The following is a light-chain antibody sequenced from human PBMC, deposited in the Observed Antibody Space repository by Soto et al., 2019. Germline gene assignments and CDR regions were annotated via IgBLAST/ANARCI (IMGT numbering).Light chain of an antibody. Sequence: EIVLTQSPATLSLSPGERATLSCRASQSVSSNLAWYQQKAGQAPRLLIYDAYNRATGIPPRFSGSGSGTDFTLTISSLEPEDSAVYYCQQRHMWPITFGQGTRLEIK. J-gene: IGKJ5*01. V-gene: IGKV3-11*01. CDR3: QQRHMWPIT. CDR2: DAY. CDR1: QSVSSN.